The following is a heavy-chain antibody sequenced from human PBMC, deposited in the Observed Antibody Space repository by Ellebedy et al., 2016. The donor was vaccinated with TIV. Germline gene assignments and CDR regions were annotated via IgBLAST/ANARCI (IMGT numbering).Heavy chain of an antibody. CDR3: ARDPTDVLTGQIYGMDV. CDR2: VHHSGST. CDR1: GDSINNYF. Sequence: SETLSLTCTVSGDSINNYFWTWIRQPPGKGLEWIGYVHHSGSTSYNPSLKSRVTISLDASKRQFSLNLSSVTAADTAVYYCARDPTDVLTGQIYGMDVWGQGTTVTVSS. J-gene: IGHJ6*02. D-gene: IGHD3-9*01. V-gene: IGHV4-59*01.